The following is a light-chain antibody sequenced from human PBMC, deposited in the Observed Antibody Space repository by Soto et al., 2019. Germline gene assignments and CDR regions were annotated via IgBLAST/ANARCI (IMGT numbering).Light chain of an antibody. CDR2: GAS. V-gene: IGKV3-20*01. CDR1: QSVSSSY. CDR3: KQYCSSPWT. J-gene: IGKJ1*01. Sequence: ESVLTQSPGTLSLSPGERATLSCRASQSVSSSYLDWYQQKPGQAPRLLIYGASSRATGIPDRFSGSGSGTVFTLTISKLEPEDYEVYSCKQYCSSPWTVGQGNKMENK.